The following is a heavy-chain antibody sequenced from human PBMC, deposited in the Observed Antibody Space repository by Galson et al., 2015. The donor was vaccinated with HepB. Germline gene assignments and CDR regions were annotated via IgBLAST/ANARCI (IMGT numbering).Heavy chain of an antibody. D-gene: IGHD4-23*01. V-gene: IGHV3-74*01. J-gene: IGHJ4*02. CDR3: VRDGRGGNWPD. CDR1: GFTFSAYW. CDR2: INSDESST. Sequence: SLRLSCAASGFTFSAYWMHWVRQAPGKGLVWVSRINSDESSTGYADSVKGRFTISRDNAKNTLYLQMNSLRAEDTAVYYCVRDGRGGNWPDWGQGTLVTVSS.